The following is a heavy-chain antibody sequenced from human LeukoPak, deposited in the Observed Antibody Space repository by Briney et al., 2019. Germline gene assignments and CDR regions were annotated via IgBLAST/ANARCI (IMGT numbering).Heavy chain of an antibody. CDR3: ARSLGGSYYYGSGSYYKTPYYYYYGMDV. CDR2: ISSSSIHV. CDR1: GFSFGTYS. V-gene: IGHV3-21*01. J-gene: IGHJ6*02. D-gene: IGHD3-10*01. Sequence: GGSLRLSCAGSGFSFGTYSMNWVRQAPGKGLEWVSSISSSSIHVNYADSVKGRFTISRDNAKNSLYLQMNSLRGEDTAVYYCARSLGGSYYYGSGSYYKTPYYYYYGMDVWGQGTTVTVSS.